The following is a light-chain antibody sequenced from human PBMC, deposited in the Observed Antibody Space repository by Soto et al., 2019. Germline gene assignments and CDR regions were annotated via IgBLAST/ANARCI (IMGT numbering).Light chain of an antibody. CDR3: QQYNSFSYT. CDR1: QSITTW. V-gene: IGKV1-5*01. Sequence: DLQMTQSPSTLSASVGDRVTITCRASQSITTWLAWYQQKPGKAPKLLIYDASSLESGVPSRFSGSGSGTAFTLTISSLQPDDFATYYCQQYNSFSYTFGQGTKLEIK. CDR2: DAS. J-gene: IGKJ2*01.